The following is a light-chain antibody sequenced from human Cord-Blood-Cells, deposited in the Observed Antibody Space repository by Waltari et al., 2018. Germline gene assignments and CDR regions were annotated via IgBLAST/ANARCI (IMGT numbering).Light chain of an antibody. Sequence: QSALTQPRSMSGSPGQSVTISCTGTSSDVGGYNYVSWYQHHPGKAPKLMIYYVSNRPSGVPDRFSGSKSGNTASLTISGLQAEDEADYYCCSYAGSYTLVFGGGTKLTVL. V-gene: IGLV2-11*01. J-gene: IGLJ2*01. CDR3: CSYAGSYTLV. CDR2: YVS. CDR1: SSDVGGYNY.